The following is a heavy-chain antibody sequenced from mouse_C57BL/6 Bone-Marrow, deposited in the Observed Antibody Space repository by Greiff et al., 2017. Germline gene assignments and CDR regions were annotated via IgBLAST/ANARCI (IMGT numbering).Heavy chain of an antibody. CDR3: AIEGRYGSNAMDY. V-gene: IGHV1-74*01. D-gene: IGHD1-1*01. J-gene: IGHJ4*01. CDR1: GYTFTSYW. Sequence: QVQLQQPGAELVKPGASVKVSCKASGYTFTSYWMHWVKQRPGQGLEWIGRIHPSDSDTNYNQKFKGKATLTVDKSSSTAYMQLSCLTSEDSAVYYYAIEGRYGSNAMDYWGQGTSVTVSS. CDR2: IHPSDSDT.